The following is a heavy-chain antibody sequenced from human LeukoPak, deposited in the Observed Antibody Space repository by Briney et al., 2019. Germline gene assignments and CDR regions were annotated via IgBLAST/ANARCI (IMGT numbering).Heavy chain of an antibody. CDR2: INHSGST. CDR1: GGSFSGYY. CDR3: ARGSPRGAVAGTRGDY. Sequence: SETLSLTCAVYGGSFSGYYWSWIRQPPGKGLEWIGEINHSGSTNYSPSLKSRVTISVDTSKNQFSLKLSSVTAADTAVYYCARGSPRGAVAGTRGDYWGQGTLVTVSS. D-gene: IGHD6-19*01. V-gene: IGHV4-34*01. J-gene: IGHJ4*02.